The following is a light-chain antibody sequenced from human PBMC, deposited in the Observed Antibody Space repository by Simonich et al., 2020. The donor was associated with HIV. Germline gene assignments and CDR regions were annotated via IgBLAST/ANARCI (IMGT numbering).Light chain of an antibody. CDR2: DAS. Sequence: EVVLTQSPATLSLSPGERATLPCRASQSVSSYLAWYQQKPGQAPRLLIYDASNRATGIPARFSGSGSGTDFTLTISSLEPEDFAVYYCQQRSGWPPITFGQGTLLEIK. J-gene: IGKJ5*01. CDR3: QQRSGWPPIT. CDR1: QSVSSY. V-gene: IGKV3-11*01.